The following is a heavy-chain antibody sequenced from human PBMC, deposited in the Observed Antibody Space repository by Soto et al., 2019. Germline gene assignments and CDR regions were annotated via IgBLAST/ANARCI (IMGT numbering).Heavy chain of an antibody. V-gene: IGHV3-43*01. CDR2: ISWDGGNT. J-gene: IGHJ4*02. CDR1: GFTFDDYT. D-gene: IGHD1-1*01. Sequence: SGGSLRLSCAASGFTFDDYTMHWVRQAPGKGLEWVSMISWDGGNTYYADSVKGRFTISRDNSKNSLYLQMNSLRTEDTDLYYCAKDTSWNIDYWGQGTLVTVSS. CDR3: AKDTSWNIDY.